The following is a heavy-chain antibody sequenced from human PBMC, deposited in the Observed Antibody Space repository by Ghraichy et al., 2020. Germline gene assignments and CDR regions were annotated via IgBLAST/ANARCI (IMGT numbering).Heavy chain of an antibody. V-gene: IGHV3-30*18. CDR3: AKEWTGIAPSD. CDR1: GFTFSSYG. J-gene: IGHJ4*02. CDR2: ISYDGSNK. Sequence: GGSLRLSCAASGFTFSSYGMHWVRQAPGKGLEWVAVISYDGSNKYYADSVKGRFTISRDNSKNTLYLQMNSLTAEDTAVYYCAKEWTGIAPSDWGQGTLVTVSS. D-gene: IGHD6-13*01.